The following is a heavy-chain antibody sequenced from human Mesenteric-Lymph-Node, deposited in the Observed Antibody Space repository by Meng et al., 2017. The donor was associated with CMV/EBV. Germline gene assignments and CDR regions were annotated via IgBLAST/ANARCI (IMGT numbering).Heavy chain of an antibody. CDR1: FSLPTNGVG. V-gene: IGHV2-5*01. CDR3: ARLIDFWSGHLDYFAY. Sequence: FSLPTNGVGVGWIRQPPGKALEWLALIYWNDDKRYRPSLKSRLTITKDTSKNQVVLTMTNMDPVDTATYYCARLIDFWSGHLDYFAYWGQGTLVTVSS. J-gene: IGHJ4*02. CDR2: IYWNDDK. D-gene: IGHD3-3*01.